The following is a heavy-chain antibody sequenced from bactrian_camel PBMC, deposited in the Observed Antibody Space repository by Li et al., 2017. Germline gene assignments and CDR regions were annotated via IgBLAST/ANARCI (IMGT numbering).Heavy chain of an antibody. V-gene: IGHV3S54*01. CDR3: AAHLSSRCLLLSACDYEH. J-gene: IGHJ4*01. Sequence: HVQLVESGGGSVQAGGSLRLSCEVPSPLYSKSCMGWFRQAPGKEREGVAAIDTGSGRTVYVDSVEGRFTISQDNAKNTVYLQMNSLKPEDTGMYYCAAHLSSRCLLLSACDYEHRGQGTQVTVS. CDR1: SPLYSKSC. CDR2: IDTGSGRT. D-gene: IGHD4*01.